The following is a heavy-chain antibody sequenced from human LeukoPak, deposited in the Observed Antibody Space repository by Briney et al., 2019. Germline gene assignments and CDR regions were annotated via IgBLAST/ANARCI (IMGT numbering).Heavy chain of an antibody. Sequence: GGSLRLSCSASGFTFSSYAMHWVRQAPGKGLEYVSAISSNGGSTYYADSVKGRFTISRDNSKNTLYLQMNSLRAEDTAVYYCARDPRGGTLDYWGQGTLVTVSS. CDR1: GFTFSSYA. J-gene: IGHJ4*02. CDR2: ISSNGGST. D-gene: IGHD3-10*01. CDR3: ARDPRGGTLDY. V-gene: IGHV3-64*04.